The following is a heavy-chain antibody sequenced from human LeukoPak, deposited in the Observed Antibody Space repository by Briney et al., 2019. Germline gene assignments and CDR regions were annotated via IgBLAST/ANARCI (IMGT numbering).Heavy chain of an antibody. J-gene: IGHJ4*02. CDR2: ISSSGSTM. D-gene: IGHD2-21*01. Sequence: GGSLRLSCAASGFTFSDYSMNWVRQAPGKGLEWVSQISSSGSTMYYADSVKGRFTISRDNAKNSLYLQMNSLRDEDTAVYCCASGYSRGGDYWGQGTLVTVSS. CDR1: GFTFSDYS. CDR3: ASGYSRGGDY. V-gene: IGHV3-48*02.